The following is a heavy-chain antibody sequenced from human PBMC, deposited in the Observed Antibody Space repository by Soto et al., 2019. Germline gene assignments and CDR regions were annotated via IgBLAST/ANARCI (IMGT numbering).Heavy chain of an antibody. CDR1: GYTFTGYY. Sequence: QVLLVQSGAEVTRPGASVKVSCKASGYTFTGYYMHWVRQAPGQGLEWMAMINPSGGRTKYAQIFQGRVTLTRDTSTGTVDMELSSLTSEDTAIYYCARGPSCGGDCYLFDYWGQGTQVTVSS. CDR3: ARGPSCGGDCYLFDY. V-gene: IGHV1-46*01. D-gene: IGHD2-21*02. CDR2: INPSGGRT. J-gene: IGHJ4*02.